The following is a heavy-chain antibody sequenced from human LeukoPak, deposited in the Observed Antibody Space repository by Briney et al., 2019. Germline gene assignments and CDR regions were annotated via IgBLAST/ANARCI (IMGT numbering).Heavy chain of an antibody. V-gene: IGHV3-23*01. CDR1: GFTFSSCA. CDR2: ISASGAST. J-gene: IGHJ4*02. D-gene: IGHD2-8*01. Sequence: PGGSLSLSCAASGFTFSSCAMRWVRQAPGKGLEWVSGISASGASTYYADSVKGRFTVSRDNSKSSRLYLHTNSLRVDDSAFYYCAKPPNGDGGPLDYWGQGILVTVSS. CDR3: AKPPNGDGGPLDY.